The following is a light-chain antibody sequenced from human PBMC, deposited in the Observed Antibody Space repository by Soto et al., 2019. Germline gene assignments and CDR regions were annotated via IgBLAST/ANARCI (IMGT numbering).Light chain of an antibody. CDR1: QSISSY. CDR2: AAS. J-gene: IGKJ5*01. Sequence: DIQMIQSPSSLSASVGDRVTITCRASQSISSYLNWYQQKPGKAPKLLIYAASSLQSGVPSRFSGSGSGTDFTLTISSLQPEDFATYYCQQSYSTPITFGQGTRLEMK. V-gene: IGKV1-39*01. CDR3: QQSYSTPIT.